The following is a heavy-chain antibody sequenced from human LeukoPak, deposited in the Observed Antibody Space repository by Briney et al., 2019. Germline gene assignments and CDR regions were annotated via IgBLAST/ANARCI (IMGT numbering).Heavy chain of an antibody. CDR2: IYSTGST. Sequence: SETLSLTCTVSGGSISSYYWSWIRQPAGKGLEWIGRIYSTGSTIYNPPLESRVTMSVDTSRNQFSLNLTSVTAADTAVYYCARDRGYCSGTTCYPRFDPWGQGTLVTVSS. D-gene: IGHD2-2*01. V-gene: IGHV4-4*07. J-gene: IGHJ5*02. CDR1: GGSISSYY. CDR3: ARDRGYCSGTTCYPRFDP.